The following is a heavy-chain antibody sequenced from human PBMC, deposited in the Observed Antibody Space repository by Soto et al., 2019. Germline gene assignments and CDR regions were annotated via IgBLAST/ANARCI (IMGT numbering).Heavy chain of an antibody. CDR1: GDSVTFGHHY. CDR3: ASARFDGAGSSLGRRLDV. CDR2: IFFTGAT. J-gene: IGHJ6*02. V-gene: IGHV4-61*01. Sequence: QVQLQESGPGLVKPSGTLSLTCTVSGDSVTFGHHYWSWIRQPPGKGLEWIGHIFFTGATNYSPSRKGPVSLSVSSTKSPFSLRPICGAGAGPGIYFCASARFDGAGSSLGRRLDVWGQGTTVTVSS. D-gene: IGHD3-10*01.